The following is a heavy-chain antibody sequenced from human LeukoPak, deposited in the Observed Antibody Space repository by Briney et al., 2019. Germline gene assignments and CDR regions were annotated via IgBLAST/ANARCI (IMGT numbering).Heavy chain of an antibody. CDR2: ISTSGST. Sequence: PSETLSLTCTVSGGPISSYYWSWIRQPAGKGLEWIGRISTSGSTNYNPSLKSRVTMSVDTSKNQFSLKLISVTAADTAVYYCARDPTYYYYMDVWGKGTTVTVSS. V-gene: IGHV4-4*07. CDR1: GGPISSYY. CDR3: ARDPTYYYYMDV. J-gene: IGHJ6*03.